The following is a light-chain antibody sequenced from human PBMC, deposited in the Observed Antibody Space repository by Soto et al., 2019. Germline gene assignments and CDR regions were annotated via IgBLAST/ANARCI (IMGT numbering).Light chain of an antibody. CDR2: DAS. CDR3: QHFSNWPLT. CDR1: QSVSSY. Sequence: EIVMTQPPATLSLSPGERPSLSCRASQSVSSYLAWYQQKPGQAPRLLIYDASNRATGIPARFSGSGSGTDFTLTISSLEPEDFAVYYCQHFSNWPLTFGGGTKVDIK. V-gene: IGKV3-11*01. J-gene: IGKJ4*01.